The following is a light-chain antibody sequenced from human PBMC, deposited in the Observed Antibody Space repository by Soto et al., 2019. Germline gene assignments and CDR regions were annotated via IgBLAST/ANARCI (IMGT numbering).Light chain of an antibody. V-gene: IGLV4-69*01. Sequence: QLVLTQSPSASASLGASVKLTCTLSSGHSRYAIAWHQQQPEKGPRYLMKLNSDGSHSKGDGIPDRFSGSSSGAERYLTISRLQSEDEADYYCQTWGTGIPVFGGGTKLTVL. J-gene: IGLJ2*01. CDR1: SGHSRYA. CDR3: QTWGTGIPV. CDR2: LNSDGSH.